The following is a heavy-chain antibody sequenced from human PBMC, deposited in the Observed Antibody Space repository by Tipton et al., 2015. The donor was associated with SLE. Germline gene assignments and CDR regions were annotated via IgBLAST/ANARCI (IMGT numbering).Heavy chain of an antibody. J-gene: IGHJ4*02. CDR1: AGPFSGYY. V-gene: IGHV4-34*01. CDR2: IYYSGST. D-gene: IGHD3-16*01. CDR3: ARVGAGGFDY. Sequence: TLSLTCTVYAGPFSGYYWSWIRQPPGKGLEWIGSIYYSGSTYYNPSLKSRVTISVDTSKNQFSLKLSSVTAADTAVYYCARVGAGGFDYWGQGTLVTVSS.